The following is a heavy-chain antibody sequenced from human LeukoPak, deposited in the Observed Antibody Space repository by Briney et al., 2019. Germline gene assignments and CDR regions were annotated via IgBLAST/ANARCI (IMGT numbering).Heavy chain of an antibody. J-gene: IGHJ3*02. Sequence: GGSLTLSCAASGFTFSSYAMSWVRQAPGKGLEWVSGLSGSGGSSYYADSVKGRFTISRDNSKNTLYLQMNSLRAEDTAVYYCAKDKSSGTYADAFDIWGQGTLVTVSS. CDR1: GFTFSSYA. D-gene: IGHD1-26*01. CDR3: AKDKSSGTYADAFDI. V-gene: IGHV3-23*01. CDR2: LSGSGGSS.